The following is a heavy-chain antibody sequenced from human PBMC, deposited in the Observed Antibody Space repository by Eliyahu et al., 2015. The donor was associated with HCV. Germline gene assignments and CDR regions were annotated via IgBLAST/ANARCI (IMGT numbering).Heavy chain of an antibody. CDR2: IYYSGST. CDR1: GGSIRSGGYY. Sequence: QVQLQESGPGLVKPSQTLSLTCTVSGGSIRSGGYYWSWIRQHPGKGLEWIGYIYYSGSTYYNPSLKSRVTISVDTSKNQFSLKLSSVTAADTAVYYCARDRSVRYDFWSGYHNWFDPWGQGTLVTVSS. CDR3: ARDRSVRYDFWSGYHNWFDP. D-gene: IGHD3-3*01. J-gene: IGHJ5*02. V-gene: IGHV4-31*03.